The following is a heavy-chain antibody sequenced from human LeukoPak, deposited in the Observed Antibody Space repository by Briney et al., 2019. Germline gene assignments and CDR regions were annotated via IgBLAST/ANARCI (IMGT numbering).Heavy chain of an antibody. CDR1: GGSFSGYY. CDR3: ARRQKTTRGGRNWFDP. J-gene: IGHJ5*02. V-gene: IGHV4-34*01. Sequence: SETLSLTCAVYGGSFSGYYWSWIRQPPGKGLEWIGSIYHSGSTYYNPSLKSRVTISVDTSKNQFSLKLSSVTAADTAVYYCARRQKTTRGGRNWFDPWGQGTLVIVSS. CDR2: IYHSGST. D-gene: IGHD3-16*01.